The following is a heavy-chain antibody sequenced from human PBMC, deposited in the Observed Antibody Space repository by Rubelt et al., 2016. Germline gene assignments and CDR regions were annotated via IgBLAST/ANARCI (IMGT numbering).Heavy chain of an antibody. V-gene: IGHV3-48*03. Sequence: EVQLVESGGGLVQPGGSLRLSCAASGFTFSSYEMNWVRQAPGKGLEWVSYISSSGSTIYSADPVKGRFTSYRDKAKNSLYLRMNSLRAEDTAVYYCARSDIVATITDYWGQGTLVTVSS. J-gene: IGHJ4*02. D-gene: IGHD5-12*01. CDR2: ISSSGSTI. CDR3: ARSDIVATITDY. CDR1: GFTFSSYE.